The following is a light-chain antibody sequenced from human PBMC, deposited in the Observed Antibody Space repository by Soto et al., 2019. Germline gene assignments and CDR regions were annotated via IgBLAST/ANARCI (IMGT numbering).Light chain of an antibody. CDR1: SSDVGLYDY. Sequence: QSALTQPASVSGSPGQSITISCTGTSSDVGLYDYVSWYQQHPGKAPQLMIYEVSNRPSGVSNRFSGSKSGNTASLTISGLQAEDEADYYCSSYTSSSTPYVFGTGTKLTVL. CDR2: EVS. CDR3: SSYTSSSTPYV. V-gene: IGLV2-14*01. J-gene: IGLJ1*01.